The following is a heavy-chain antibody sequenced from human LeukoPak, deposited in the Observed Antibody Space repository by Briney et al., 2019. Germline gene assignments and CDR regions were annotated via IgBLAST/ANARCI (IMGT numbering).Heavy chain of an antibody. J-gene: IGHJ4*02. CDR3: ARDSAVGIDY. Sequence: PSETLSLTCTVSGVSISSYYWSWIRQPPGKGLEWIGYIYYSGSTNYNPSLKSRVTISVDTSKNQFSLKLSSVTAADTAVYYWARDSAVGIDYWGQGTLVTVSS. D-gene: IGHD4-23*01. CDR1: GVSISSYY. V-gene: IGHV4-59*01. CDR2: IYYSGST.